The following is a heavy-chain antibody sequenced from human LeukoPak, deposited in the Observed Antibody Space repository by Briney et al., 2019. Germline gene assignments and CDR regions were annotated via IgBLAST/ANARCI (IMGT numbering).Heavy chain of an antibody. V-gene: IGHV1-2*02. CDR1: GYTFSDYY. CDR2: INPNSGGT. D-gene: IGHD2-15*01. J-gene: IGHJ4*02. CDR3: ARAGYCSGGSCYFFIDY. Sequence: ASVKVSCKASGYTFSDYYMHWVRRAPGQGLEGRGWINPNSGGTNYAQKFQGRVTMTRDTSTSTAYMELSRLRSDDTAVYYCARAGYCSGGSCYFFIDYWGKGTMVTVSS.